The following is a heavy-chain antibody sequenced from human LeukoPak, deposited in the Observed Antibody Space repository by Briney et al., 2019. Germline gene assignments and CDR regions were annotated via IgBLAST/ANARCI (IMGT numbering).Heavy chain of an antibody. CDR2: IYYSGST. V-gene: IGHV4-59*01. CDR3: ARAPHPYYDFWSGYYGGAFDI. D-gene: IGHD3-3*01. Sequence: SETLSLTCTVSGGSISSYYWSWIRQPPGKGLKWIGYIYYSGSTNYNPSLKSRVTISVDTSKNQFSLKLSSVTAADTAVYYCARAPHPYYDFWSGYYGGAFDIWGQGTMVTVSS. J-gene: IGHJ3*02. CDR1: GGSISSYY.